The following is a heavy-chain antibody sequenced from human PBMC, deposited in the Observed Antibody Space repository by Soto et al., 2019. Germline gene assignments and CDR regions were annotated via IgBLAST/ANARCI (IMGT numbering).Heavy chain of an antibody. D-gene: IGHD6-13*01. Sequence: GASVKVSCKASGYTFTGYSIHWVRQAPGQRLEWMGWINTGNGDTKSSQNFQGRVTFTRDTSASTAYMELSSLRSEDTAVCYCAKDSSWADYWGQGTLVTVSS. CDR2: INTGNGDT. J-gene: IGHJ4*02. V-gene: IGHV1-3*04. CDR3: AKDSSWADY. CDR1: GYTFTGYS.